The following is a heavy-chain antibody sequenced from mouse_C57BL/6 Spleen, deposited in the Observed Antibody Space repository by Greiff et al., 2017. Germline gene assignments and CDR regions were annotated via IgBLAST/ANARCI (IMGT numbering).Heavy chain of an antibody. CDR2: IYPGDGDT. CDR1: GYAFSSSW. CDR3: ARVGEGD. J-gene: IGHJ4*01. V-gene: IGHV1-82*01. Sequence: QVQLQQSGPELVKPGASVKISCKASGYAFSSSWMNWVKQRPGKGLEWIGRIYPGDGDTNYNGKFKGKATLTADKSSSTAYMQLSSLTSEDSAVYFCARVGEGDWGQGTSVTVSS.